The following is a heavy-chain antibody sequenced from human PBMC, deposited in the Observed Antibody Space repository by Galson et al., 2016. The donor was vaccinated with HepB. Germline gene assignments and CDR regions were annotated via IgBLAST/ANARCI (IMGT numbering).Heavy chain of an antibody. Sequence: ETLSLTCDVSGDSINSSNWWTWVRQPPGKGLEWIGEIHHSGSTNYNPSLKSRVTMSVAMSKTQFSLQLKSVTADDTATYCCARVLGFTMVRGVLDYWGQGTPVTVSS. CDR1: GDSINSSNW. CDR2: IHHSGST. CDR3: ARVLGFTMVRGVLDY. V-gene: IGHV4-4*01. D-gene: IGHD3-10*01. J-gene: IGHJ4*02.